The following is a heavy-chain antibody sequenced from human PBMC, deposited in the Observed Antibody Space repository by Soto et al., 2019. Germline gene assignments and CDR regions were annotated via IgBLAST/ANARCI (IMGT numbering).Heavy chain of an antibody. CDR1: GGTFSSYA. CDR2: IIPIFGTA. J-gene: IGHJ6*02. V-gene: IGHV1-69*06. D-gene: IGHD2-2*01. CDR3: ARSTRDIVVVPAAMGAYYYYGMDV. Sequence: QVQLVQSGAEVKKPGSSVKVSCKASGGTFSSYAISWVRQAPGQGLEWMGGIIPIFGTANYAQKFQGRVTITADKSTSTAYMELSSLSSEDTAVYYCARSTRDIVVVPAAMGAYYYYGMDVWGQGTTVTVS.